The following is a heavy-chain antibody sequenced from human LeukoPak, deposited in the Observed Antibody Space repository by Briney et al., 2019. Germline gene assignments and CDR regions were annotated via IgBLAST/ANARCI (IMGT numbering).Heavy chain of an antibody. CDR1: GFTFSSYW. V-gene: IGHV3-48*02. CDR2: ISSSMSIT. D-gene: IGHD3-10*01. CDR3: ARGSLNYYASGSYYMVF. J-gene: IGHJ4*02. Sequence: GGSLRLSCAASGFTFSSYWMSWVRQTPGKGLEWISYISSSMSITYYADSVKGRFTISRDNAKNSLYLQMNGLTDEDTAVYYCARGSLNYYASGSYYMVFRGQGTLVTVSS.